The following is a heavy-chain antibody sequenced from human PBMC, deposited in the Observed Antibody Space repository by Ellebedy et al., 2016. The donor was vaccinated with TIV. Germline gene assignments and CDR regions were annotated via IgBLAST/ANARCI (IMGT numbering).Heavy chain of an antibody. CDR1: GGSISSGDYY. CDR2: IYYSGST. D-gene: IGHD3-22*01. CDR3: ARGYDSSGYFSYYYYGMDV. J-gene: IGHJ6*02. V-gene: IGHV4-61*08. Sequence: MPSETLSLTCTVSGGSISSGDYYWSWIRQPPGKGLEWIGYIYYSGSTNYNPSLKSRVTISVDTSKNQFSLKLSSVTAADTAVYYCARGYDSSGYFSYYYYGMDVWGQGTTVTVSS.